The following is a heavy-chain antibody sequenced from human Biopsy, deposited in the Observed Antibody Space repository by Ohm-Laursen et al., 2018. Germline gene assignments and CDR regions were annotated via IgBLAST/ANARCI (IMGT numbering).Heavy chain of an antibody. Sequence: SLRLSCTASGFTFGSYDMHWVRQGIGKGLEWVSAIGTTGDTYYAGSVKGRFTISRENATNSLYLQINSLRAGDTAVYYCARGTYCDNDDCYTSGLDVWGQGTTVTVSS. J-gene: IGHJ6*02. V-gene: IGHV3-13*01. CDR3: ARGTYCDNDDCYTSGLDV. CDR1: GFTFGSYD. D-gene: IGHD2-21*01. CDR2: IGTTGDT.